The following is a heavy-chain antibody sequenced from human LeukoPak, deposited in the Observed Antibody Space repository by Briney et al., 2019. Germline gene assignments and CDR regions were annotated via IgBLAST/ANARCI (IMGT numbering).Heavy chain of an antibody. CDR2: IVVGSGYT. CDR3: AVARGLTDPLDF. CDR1: GYTFSSPT. D-gene: IGHD3-10*01. Sequence: SVKLSCKASGYTFSSPTVQWVREARGQRLEWIGWIVVGSGYTNYAQKFQERVTFTGDMSTGTVYMELTSLRSEDTAVYYCAVARGLTDPLDFWGQGTLVTVSS. J-gene: IGHJ4*02. V-gene: IGHV1-58*01.